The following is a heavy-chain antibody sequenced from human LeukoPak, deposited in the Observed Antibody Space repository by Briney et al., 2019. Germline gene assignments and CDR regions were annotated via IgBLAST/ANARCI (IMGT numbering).Heavy chain of an antibody. Sequence: SVKVSCKASGGTFSSYAISWVRQAPGQGLEWMGGIIPIFGTANYAQKFQGRVTITADKSTSTAYMELRSLRSDDTAVYYCARITLYCTNGVCFEVYYYYMDVWGKGTTVTVSS. J-gene: IGHJ6*03. CDR1: GGTFSSYA. CDR2: IIPIFGTA. D-gene: IGHD2-8*01. CDR3: ARITLYCTNGVCFEVYYYYMDV. V-gene: IGHV1-69*06.